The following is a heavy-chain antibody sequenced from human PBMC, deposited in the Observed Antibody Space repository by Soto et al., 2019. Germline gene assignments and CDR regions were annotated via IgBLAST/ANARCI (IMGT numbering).Heavy chain of an antibody. V-gene: IGHV1-18*01. D-gene: IGHD3-22*01. Sequence: ASVKVSCKASGYTFTSYGISWVRQAPGQGLEWMGWISAYNGNTNYVQKLQGRVTMTTDTSTSTAYMELRSLRSDDTAVYYCARVSITMIVVVTPPFDYWGQGTLVTVSS. CDR1: GYTFTSYG. J-gene: IGHJ4*02. CDR2: ISAYNGNT. CDR3: ARVSITMIVVVTPPFDY.